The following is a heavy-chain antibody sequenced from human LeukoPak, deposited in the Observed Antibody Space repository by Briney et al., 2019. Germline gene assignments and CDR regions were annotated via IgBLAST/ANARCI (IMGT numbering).Heavy chain of an antibody. CDR2: ISGSGGST. Sequence: GGSLRLSCAASGFTFSSYAMSWVRQAPGKGREWVSAISGSGGSTYYADSVKGRFTISRDNSKNTLYLQMNSLRAEDTAVYYCARRVPNQVITDYFDYWGQGTLVTVSS. CDR3: ARRVPNQVITDYFDY. CDR1: GFTFSSYA. D-gene: IGHD3-16*01. V-gene: IGHV3-23*01. J-gene: IGHJ4*02.